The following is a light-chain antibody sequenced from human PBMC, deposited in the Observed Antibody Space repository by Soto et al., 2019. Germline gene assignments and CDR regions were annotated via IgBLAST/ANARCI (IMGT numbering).Light chain of an antibody. CDR1: SSDVGGYDY. J-gene: IGLJ1*01. V-gene: IGLV2-14*01. CDR2: EVS. Sequence: QSALTQPASMSGSPGQSITISCTGTSSDVGGYDYVSWYQLHPGKAPKLMIFEVSNRPSGVSYRFSGSKSGNTASLTTSGLQAEGEADYFCSSYSISTAYLFGTGTKVTVL. CDR3: SSYSISTAYL.